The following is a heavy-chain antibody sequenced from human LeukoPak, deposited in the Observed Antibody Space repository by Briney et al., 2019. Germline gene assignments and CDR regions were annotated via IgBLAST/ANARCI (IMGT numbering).Heavy chain of an antibody. J-gene: IGHJ6*02. D-gene: IGHD3-10*01. CDR3: AKLTSASGAYGVDV. V-gene: IGHV3-23*01. CDR2: ISGSGGSK. CDR1: GFTLSSYA. Sequence: AGSLRLSCAASGFTLSSYAMNWVRQAPGKGLEWVSTISGSGGSKHYADSVEGRFTISRDNSKNTVYLQMNSLRAEDTAIYYCAKLTSASGAYGVDVWGQGTTVTVSS.